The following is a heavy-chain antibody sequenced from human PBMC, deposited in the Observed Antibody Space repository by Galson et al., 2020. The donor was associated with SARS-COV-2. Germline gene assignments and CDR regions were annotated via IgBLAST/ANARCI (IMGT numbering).Heavy chain of an antibody. CDR2: IYSSGST. CDR1: GGSISSSSYY. V-gene: IGHV4-39*02. CDR3: AREITIRYFDWLFPSAFDY. J-gene: IGHJ4*02. D-gene: IGHD3-9*01. Sequence: SETLSLTCTVSGGSISSSSYYWGWIRQPPGKGLEWLGSIYSSGSTYYNPSLKSRVTISVDTSKNQFSLKLSSVTAADTAVYYCAREITIRYFDWLFPSAFDYWGKGTLVTVSS.